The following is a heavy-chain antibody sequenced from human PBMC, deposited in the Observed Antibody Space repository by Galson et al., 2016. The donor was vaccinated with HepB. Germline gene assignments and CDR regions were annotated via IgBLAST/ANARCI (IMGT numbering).Heavy chain of an antibody. CDR2: IIPLFRSV. CDR1: GGTFSNYA. CDR3: AGGGHDYQALEAFDL. D-gene: IGHD4-11*01. J-gene: IGHJ3*01. Sequence: SVKVSCKASGGTFSNYAISWVRQAPGQGLEWMGGIIPLFRSVNTAQKFQGRVTITADKSTSTVYMEVSSLRSADTAVYYCAGGGHDYQALEAFDLWGQGTMVTVSS. V-gene: IGHV1-69*06.